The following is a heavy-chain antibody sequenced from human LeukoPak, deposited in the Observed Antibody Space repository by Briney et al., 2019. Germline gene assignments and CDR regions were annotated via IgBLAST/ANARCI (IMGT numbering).Heavy chain of an antibody. V-gene: IGHV5-51*01. Sequence: TVESLKISCKGSGYSFTSYWIGWVRQIPGKGLEWMVIIYPGDSDTRYSPSFQGQVTISADKSISTAYLQWSSLKASDTAMYYCARELTAWSANGNYFDYWGQGTLVTVSS. CDR2: IYPGDSDT. J-gene: IGHJ4*02. CDR3: ARELTAWSANGNYFDY. CDR1: GYSFTSYW. D-gene: IGHD1-1*01.